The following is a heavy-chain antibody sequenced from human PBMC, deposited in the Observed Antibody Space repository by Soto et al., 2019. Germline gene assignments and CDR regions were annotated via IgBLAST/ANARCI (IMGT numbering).Heavy chain of an antibody. J-gene: IGHJ4*02. V-gene: IGHV1-69*13. CDR2: IIPIFGTA. CDR1: GGTFSSYA. D-gene: IGHD3-9*01. CDR3: ARGYYDILTGYYTSIDY. Sequence: ASVKVSCKASGGTFSSYAISWVRQAPGQGLEWMGGIIPIFGTANYAQKFQGRVTITADESTSTAYMELSSLRSEDTAVYYCARGYYDILTGYYTSIDYWGQGTLVTVSS.